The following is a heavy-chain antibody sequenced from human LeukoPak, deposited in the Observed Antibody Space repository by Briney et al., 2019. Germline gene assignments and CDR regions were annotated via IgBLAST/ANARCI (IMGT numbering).Heavy chain of an antibody. CDR2: GSDSGGT. Sequence: SETLSLTCAVYGGSLNGHYWSWIRQSPGKGLEWIGEGSDSGGTKFNPSLKSRVSISADTSKNQFSLKLTSMTAADTAVYYCAKNGQSGFSFDPWGQGTLVTVSS. CDR3: AKNGQSGFSFDP. D-gene: IGHD3-3*01. V-gene: IGHV4-34*01. J-gene: IGHJ5*02. CDR1: GGSLNGHY.